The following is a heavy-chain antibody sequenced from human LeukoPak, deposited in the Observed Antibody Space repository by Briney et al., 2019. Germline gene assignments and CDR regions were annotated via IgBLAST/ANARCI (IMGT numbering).Heavy chain of an antibody. CDR2: IYYSGIT. CDR1: GGSISSDY. Sequence: PSETLSLTCTVSGGSISSDYWSWIRQPPGKGLEWIGYIYYSGITNYNPSLKSRVTISVDTSENQFSLKLSSVTAADTAVYYCAGLHYDSSGYYYFDYWGQGTLVTVSS. CDR3: AGLHYDSSGYYYFDY. V-gene: IGHV4-59*08. J-gene: IGHJ4*02. D-gene: IGHD3-22*01.